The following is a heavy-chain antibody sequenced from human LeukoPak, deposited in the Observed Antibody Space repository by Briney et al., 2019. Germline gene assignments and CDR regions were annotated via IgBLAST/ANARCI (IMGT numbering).Heavy chain of an antibody. CDR3: AKGASYGSGSYWFDP. CDR1: GFTFSSYA. D-gene: IGHD3-10*01. CDR2: ISSSGGST. V-gene: IGHV3-23*01. J-gene: IGHJ5*02. Sequence: GGSLRLSCAASGFTFSSYAISWVRQAPGKGLEWVSAISSSGGSTYYADSVKGRFTISRDNSKNTLYLQMNSLSAEDTDVDYCAKGASYGSGSYWFDPWGQGTLVTVSS.